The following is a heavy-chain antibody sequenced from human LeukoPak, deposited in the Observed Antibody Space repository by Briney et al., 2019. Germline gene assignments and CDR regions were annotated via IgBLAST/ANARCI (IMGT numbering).Heavy chain of an antibody. Sequence: GGSLRLSCAASGFTFSSYAMTWVRKAPGKGLEWVAIISYDGNIKYQADSVKGRFTISRDDSKNTLYLQMNSLRAEDTAVYYCARDRSANSRVYYFDYWGQGTLVTVSS. J-gene: IGHJ4*02. D-gene: IGHD4/OR15-4a*01. CDR2: ISYDGNIK. CDR3: ARDRSANSRVYYFDY. V-gene: IGHV3-30-3*01. CDR1: GFTFSSYA.